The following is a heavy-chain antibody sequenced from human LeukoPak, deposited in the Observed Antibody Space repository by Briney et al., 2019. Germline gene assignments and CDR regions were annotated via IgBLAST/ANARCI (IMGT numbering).Heavy chain of an antibody. CDR3: ARGRDSSGSSYDAFDI. CDR2: INHSGST. J-gene: IGHJ3*02. V-gene: IGHV4-34*01. Sequence: SETLSLTCAVYGGSFSGYYWSWIRQPPGKGLEWIGEINHSGSTNYNPSLKSRVTISVDTSKNQFSLKLSSVTAADTAVYNCARGRDSSGSSYDAFDIWGQGTMVTVSS. D-gene: IGHD3-22*01. CDR1: GGSFSGYY.